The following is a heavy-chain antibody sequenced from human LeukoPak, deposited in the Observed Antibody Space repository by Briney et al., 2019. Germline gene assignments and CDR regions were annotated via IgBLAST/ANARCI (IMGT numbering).Heavy chain of an antibody. V-gene: IGHV3-30-3*01. J-gene: IGHJ4*02. Sequence: GRSLRLSCAASGFTFSSYAMHWVRQAPGKGLEWVAVISYDGSNKYYADSVKGRFTISRDNSKNTLYLQMNSLRAEDTAVYYCAREGVSSGWYCIFDYWGQGTVVTVSS. D-gene: IGHD6-19*01. CDR2: ISYDGSNK. CDR3: AREGVSSGWYCIFDY. CDR1: GFTFSSYA.